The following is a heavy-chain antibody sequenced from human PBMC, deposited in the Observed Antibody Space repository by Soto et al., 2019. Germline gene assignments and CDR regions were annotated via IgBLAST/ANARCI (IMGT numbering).Heavy chain of an antibody. CDR1: GFTFSSYG. V-gene: IGHV3-30*18. J-gene: IGHJ3*02. CDR3: ANLPSVTFRGAVNDAFDI. D-gene: IGHD4-4*01. Sequence: QVQLVESGGGVVQPGRSVRLSCAASGFTFSSYGMHWVRQAPGKGLEWVAVISYDGSNKYYADSVKGRFTISRDNSKNTLYLQMNSLRAEDTAVYYCANLPSVTFRGAVNDAFDIWGQGTMVTVSS. CDR2: ISYDGSNK.